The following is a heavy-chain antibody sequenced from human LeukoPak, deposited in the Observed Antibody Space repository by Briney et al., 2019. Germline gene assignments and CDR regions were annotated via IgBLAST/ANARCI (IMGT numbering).Heavy chain of an antibody. CDR3: ARDLGRDPTTYGMDV. V-gene: IGHV1-69*04. D-gene: IGHD1-14*01. CDR2: IIPILGIA. Sequence: ASVKVSCKSSGCTFSIYAISWVRKAPGQGLEWMGRIIPILGIANYAQKCQGRVTITADKSTRTAYMELSSLRSEDTAVYSCARDLGRDPTTYGMDVWGQGTTVTVSS. CDR1: GCTFSIYA. J-gene: IGHJ6*02.